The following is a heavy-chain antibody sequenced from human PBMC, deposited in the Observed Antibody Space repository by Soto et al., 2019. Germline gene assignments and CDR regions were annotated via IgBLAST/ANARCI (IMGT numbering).Heavy chain of an antibody. CDR1: GYTFTSYG. CDR2: ISAYNGNT. D-gene: IGHD3-3*01. V-gene: IGHV1-18*01. J-gene: IGHJ6*03. Sequence: QVQLVQSGAEVKKPGASVKVSCKASGYTFTSYGISWVRQAPGQGLEWMGWISAYNGNTNYAQKIQGRVTMTTDTSTSTAYMELRSLRSDDTAVYYCARDSSTIFGVFHYYYMDVWGKGTTVTVSS. CDR3: ARDSSTIFGVFHYYYMDV.